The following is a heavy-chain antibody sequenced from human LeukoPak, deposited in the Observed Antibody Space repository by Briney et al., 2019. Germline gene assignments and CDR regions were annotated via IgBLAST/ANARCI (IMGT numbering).Heavy chain of an antibody. V-gene: IGHV5-51*01. Sequence: GESLKISYKGSGYSFASYWIGWVRQMPGKGLEWMGIIYPGDSDTRYSPSFQGQVTFSADKSISTAYLQWSSLKASDTAMYYCARRYCSSTSCYEPDAFDIWGQGTMVTVSS. CDR1: GYSFASYW. D-gene: IGHD2-2*01. CDR3: ARRYCSSTSCYEPDAFDI. CDR2: IYPGDSDT. J-gene: IGHJ3*02.